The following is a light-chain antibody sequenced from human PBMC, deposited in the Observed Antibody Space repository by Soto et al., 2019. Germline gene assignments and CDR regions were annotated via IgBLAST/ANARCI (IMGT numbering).Light chain of an antibody. Sequence: SYELTQPPSVSVSPGQTASITCSGDKLGDKYACWYQQQPDQSPLLFIYQDSKRPSGIPERFSCSNSGNTATLTISGTQAMDEADYYCQAWDSSTVVFGGGTKLTVL. CDR2: QDS. CDR3: QAWDSSTVV. CDR1: KLGDKY. V-gene: IGLV3-1*01. J-gene: IGLJ2*01.